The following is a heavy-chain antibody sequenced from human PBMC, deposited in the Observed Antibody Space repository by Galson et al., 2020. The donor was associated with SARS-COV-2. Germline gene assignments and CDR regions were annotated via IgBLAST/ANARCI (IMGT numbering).Heavy chain of an antibody. CDR2: VFYSGST. CDR3: DRDLHYYDNSGHAVDI. D-gene: IGHD3-22*01. Sequence: SETLSLTCAVSGGSISSGGYSWSWLRQPPGQGLEWIGYVFYSGSTYYNPSLKSRMTISVDTSKNQFSLNLTSVTAADTAVYYCDRDLHYYDNSGHAVDIWGQGTMVTVSS. V-gene: IGHV4-30-4*07. J-gene: IGHJ3*02. CDR1: GGSISSGGYS.